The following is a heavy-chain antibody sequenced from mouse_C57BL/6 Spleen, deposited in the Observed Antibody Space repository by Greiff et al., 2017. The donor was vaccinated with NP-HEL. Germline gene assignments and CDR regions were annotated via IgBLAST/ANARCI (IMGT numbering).Heavy chain of an antibody. CDR3: ASGGTYGNYAMDY. J-gene: IGHJ4*01. CDR2: IDPSDSET. Sequence: QVQLQQPGAELVRPGSSVKLSCKASGYTFTSYWMHWVKQRPIQGLEWIGNIDPSDSETHYNQKFKDKATLTVDKSSSTAYMQLSSLTSEDSAVYYCASGGTYGNYAMDYWGQGTSVTVSS. V-gene: IGHV1-52*01. CDR1: GYTFTSYW. D-gene: IGHD2-1*01.